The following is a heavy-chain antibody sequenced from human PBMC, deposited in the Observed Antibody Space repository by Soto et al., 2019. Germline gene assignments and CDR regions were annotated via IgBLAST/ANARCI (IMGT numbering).Heavy chain of an antibody. Sequence: GASVKVSCKVSGYTLTELSMHWVRQAPGKGLEWMGGFDPEDGETIYAQKFQGRVTMTEDTSTDTAYMELSSLRAEDTALYYCAKDNADNYESGPPPPGYYYGMDVWGQGTTVTVSS. V-gene: IGHV1-24*01. CDR2: FDPEDGET. D-gene: IGHD3-22*01. J-gene: IGHJ6*02. CDR3: AKDNADNYESGPPPPGYYYGMDV. CDR1: GYTLTELS.